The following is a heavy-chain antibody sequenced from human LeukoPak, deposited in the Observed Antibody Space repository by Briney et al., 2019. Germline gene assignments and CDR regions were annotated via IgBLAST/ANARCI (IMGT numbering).Heavy chain of an antibody. CDR3: ARSQTGGTFDF. V-gene: IGHV6-1*01. J-gene: IGHJ4*02. Sequence: SQTLSLTCAISGDSVSSKSAAWNWIRQSSSRGLEWLGRTYYRSKWSSGYAESVKSRLTISPDTSKNQFSLQLRSVTPDYTAVYYCARSQTGGTFDFWGQGALVTVSS. CDR2: TYYRSKWSS. D-gene: IGHD1/OR15-1a*01. CDR1: GDSVSSKSAA.